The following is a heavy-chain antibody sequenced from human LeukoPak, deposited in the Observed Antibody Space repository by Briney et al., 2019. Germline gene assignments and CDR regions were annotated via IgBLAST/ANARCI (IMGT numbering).Heavy chain of an antibody. CDR3: ARDMAAAGGMGYFDY. V-gene: IGHV4-30-4*01. D-gene: IGHD6-13*01. CDR2: IYYSGST. Sequence: PSETLSLTCTVSGGSISSGDYYWSWIRQPPGKGLEWIGYIYYSGSTYYNPFLKSRVTISVDTSKNQFSLKLSSVTAADTAVYYCARDMAAAGGMGYFDYWGQGTLVTVSS. CDR1: GGSISSGDYY. J-gene: IGHJ4*02.